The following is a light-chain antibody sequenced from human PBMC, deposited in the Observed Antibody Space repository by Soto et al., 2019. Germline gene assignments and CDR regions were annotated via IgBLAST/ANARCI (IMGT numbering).Light chain of an antibody. V-gene: IGKV1-5*01. CDR1: HSIKRC. Sequence: QMTQSPSTLSASVGDRVTITCRASHSIKRCMAWYQQKPGRAPSLLTFDATTLHSAVPSRFSGGWSGTEFTLIINGLPPDDFATYYCQQFAKSSTFGQGTTVEIK. CDR2: DAT. J-gene: IGKJ1*01. CDR3: QQFAKSST.